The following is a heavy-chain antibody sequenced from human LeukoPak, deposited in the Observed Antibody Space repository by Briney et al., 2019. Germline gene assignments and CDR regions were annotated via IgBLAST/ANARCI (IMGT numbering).Heavy chain of an antibody. V-gene: IGHV1-69*13. CDR1: GGTFSSYA. CDR3: ARDVWGYYFDY. Sequence: ASVKVSCKASGGTFSSYAINWVRQAPGQGLEWMGGITPMLGTAKYAQKFQGRVTITADESTSTAYMELSSLRSEDTAVYYCARDVWGYYFDYWGQGTLVTVSS. J-gene: IGHJ4*02. D-gene: IGHD2-8*01. CDR2: ITPMLGTA.